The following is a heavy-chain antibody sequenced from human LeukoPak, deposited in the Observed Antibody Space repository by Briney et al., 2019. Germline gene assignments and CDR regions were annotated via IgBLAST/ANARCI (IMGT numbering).Heavy chain of an antibody. J-gene: IGHJ4*02. CDR2: FYYSGST. CDR3: ARDGGVDLYSSNSELDY. CDR1: GGSISSSSYY. Sequence: SETLSLTCTVSGGSISSSSYYWGWIRQPPGKGLEWIGSFYYSGSTYYSPSLKSRVTISVDTSKNHFSLKLSSVTAADTAVYYCARDGGVDLYSSNSELDYWGQGTLVTVSS. V-gene: IGHV4-39*02. D-gene: IGHD6-13*01.